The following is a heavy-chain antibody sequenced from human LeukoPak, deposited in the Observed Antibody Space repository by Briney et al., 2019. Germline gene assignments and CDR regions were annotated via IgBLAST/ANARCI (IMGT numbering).Heavy chain of an antibody. CDR2: IYYSGST. CDR1: GYSITSGYF. D-gene: IGHD3-10*02. V-gene: IGHV4-38-2*02. J-gene: IGHJ4*02. Sequence: KPSETLSLTCTVSGYSITSGYFWGWIRQPPGKGLEWIGSIYYSGSTNNNPSLKSRVTISVDTSKNQFSLKLSSVTAADTAVYYCARRRTMFGYFAGEFDYWGQGTLVTVSS. CDR3: ARRRTMFGYFAGEFDY.